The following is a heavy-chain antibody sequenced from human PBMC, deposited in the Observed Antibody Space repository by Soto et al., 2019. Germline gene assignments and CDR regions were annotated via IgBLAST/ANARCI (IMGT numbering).Heavy chain of an antibody. J-gene: IGHJ4*02. CDR3: ARDPLDRIVATPFDY. Sequence: GGSLRLSCAASGFTFSDAWMNWVRQVPGKGLEWVGHIKSKGAGGTTDYAAPVKGRFSISRDDSINTVWLQMNSLKTEDTAVYYCARDPLDRIVATPFDYWGQGTLVTVSS. CDR1: GFTFSDAW. CDR2: IKSKGAGGTT. D-gene: IGHD5-12*01. V-gene: IGHV3-15*07.